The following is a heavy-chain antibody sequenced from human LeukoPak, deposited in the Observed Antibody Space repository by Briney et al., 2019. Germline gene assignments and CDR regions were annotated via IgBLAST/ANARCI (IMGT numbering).Heavy chain of an antibody. J-gene: IGHJ6*02. CDR3: ARDIAPPGVYYYYGMDV. V-gene: IGHV3-7*01. Sequence: GGSLRLSCAASGFTFSHFWMSWVRQAPGKGLEWVAYIKKTGSETYYVDSVKGRFTISRDNAKNSLYLQMNSLRDEDTAVYYCARDIAPPGVYYYYGMDVWGQGTTVTVSS. D-gene: IGHD6-13*01. CDR1: GFTFSHFW. CDR2: IKKTGSET.